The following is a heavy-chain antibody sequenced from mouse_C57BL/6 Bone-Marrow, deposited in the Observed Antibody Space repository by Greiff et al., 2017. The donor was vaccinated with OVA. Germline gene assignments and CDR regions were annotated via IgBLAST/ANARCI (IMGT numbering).Heavy chain of an antibody. Sequence: EVKLMESGAELVRPGASVKLSCTASGFNIKDYYMHWVKQRPEQGLEWIGRIDPEDGDTEYAPKFQGKATMTADTSSNTAYLQLSSLTSEDTAVYYCTLITTVVATDYAMDYWGQGTSVTVSS. J-gene: IGHJ4*01. CDR1: GFNIKDYY. CDR3: TLITTVVATDYAMDY. D-gene: IGHD1-1*01. CDR2: IDPEDGDT. V-gene: IGHV14-1*01.